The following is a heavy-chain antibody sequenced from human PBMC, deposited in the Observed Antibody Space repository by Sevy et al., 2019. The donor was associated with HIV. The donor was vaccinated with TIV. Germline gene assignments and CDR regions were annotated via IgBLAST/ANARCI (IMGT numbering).Heavy chain of an antibody. CDR2: YDPEDDKR. J-gene: IGHJ4*02. CDR1: GKTLTQLS. CDR3: ATTKDYYESSGSPFDY. D-gene: IGHD3-22*01. V-gene: IGHV1-24*01. Sequence: SVKVSCKVSGKTLTQLSMHWVRQAPGKGLEWMGSYDPEDDKRIYAQKFQGRVTMTEDTSTDTAYMELRILRSEDTAVYYCATTKDYYESSGSPFDYWGQGTLVTVSS.